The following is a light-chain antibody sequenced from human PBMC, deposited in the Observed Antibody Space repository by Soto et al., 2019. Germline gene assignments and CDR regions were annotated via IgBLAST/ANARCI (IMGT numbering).Light chain of an antibody. Sequence: MTQCPVTPSLSPGETTTLSCSASQRVSSHLAWYQQKPGQAPRLLIYAASTRATGIPVRFSGSGSETEFTLTIRSLQPDDIATYYCQQYSSYSAWTFCEGTKVDIK. V-gene: IGKV3-15*01. CDR3: QQYSSYSAWT. J-gene: IGKJ1*01. CDR2: AAS. CDR1: QRVSSH.